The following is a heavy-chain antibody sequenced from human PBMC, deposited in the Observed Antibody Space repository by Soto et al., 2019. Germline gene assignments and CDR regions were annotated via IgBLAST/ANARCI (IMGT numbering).Heavy chain of an antibody. D-gene: IGHD5-12*01. CDR3: ARVSVATGFDY. CDR2: MNPNSGNT. CDR1: GYTFTSYD. V-gene: IGHV1-8*01. J-gene: IGHJ4*02. Sequence: ASVKVSCKASGYTFTSYDINWVRQATGQGLEWMGWMNPNSGNTGYAQKFQGRVTMTRNTSTSTVYMELSSLRSEDTAVYYCARVSVATGFDYWGQGTRVTVSS.